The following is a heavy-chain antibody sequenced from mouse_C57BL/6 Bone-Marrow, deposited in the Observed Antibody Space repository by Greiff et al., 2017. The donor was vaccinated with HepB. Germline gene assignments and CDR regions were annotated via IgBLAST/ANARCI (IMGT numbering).Heavy chain of an antibody. D-gene: IGHD1-1*01. CDR2: INPNNGGT. J-gene: IGHJ3*01. V-gene: IGHV1-22*01. Sequence: VQLQQSGPELVKPGASVKMSCKASGYTFTDYNMHWVKQSHGKSLEWIGYINPNNGGTSYNQKFKGKATLTVNKSSSTAYMELRSLTSEDSAVYYCARGDYYGSPSWFAYWGQGTLVTVSA. CDR1: GYTFTDYN. CDR3: ARGDYYGSPSWFAY.